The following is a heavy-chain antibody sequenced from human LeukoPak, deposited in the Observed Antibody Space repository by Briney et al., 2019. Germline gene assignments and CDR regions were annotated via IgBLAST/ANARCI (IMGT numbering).Heavy chain of an antibody. CDR1: GGSISSSGYY. J-gene: IGHJ4*02. Sequence: SETLSLTCTVSGGSISSSGYYWGWIRQPPGKGLEWIGSIYYSESTSYNPSLKSRVTISVDTSKNQFSLKLSSVTAADTAVYYCARHTYQSWSIRSGWYSGGYYFDYWGQGTLVTVSS. D-gene: IGHD6-19*01. CDR3: ARHTYQSWSIRSGWYSGGYYFDY. V-gene: IGHV4-39*01. CDR2: IYYSEST.